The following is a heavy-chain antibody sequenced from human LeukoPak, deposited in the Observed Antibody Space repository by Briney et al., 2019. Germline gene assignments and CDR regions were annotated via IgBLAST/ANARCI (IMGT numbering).Heavy chain of an antibody. CDR1: GGSFSGYY. V-gene: IGHV4-34*01. D-gene: IGHD3-16*01. CDR2: INHSGST. CDR3: AREGGGFDY. Sequence: SETLPLTCAVYGGSFSGYYWSWIRQPPGKGLEWIGEINHSGSTNYNPSLKSRVTMSVDTSKNQFSLKLSSVTAADTAVYYCAREGGGFDYWGQGTLVTVSS. J-gene: IGHJ4*02.